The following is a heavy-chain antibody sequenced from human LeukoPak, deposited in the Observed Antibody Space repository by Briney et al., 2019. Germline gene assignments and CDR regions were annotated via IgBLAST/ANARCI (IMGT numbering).Heavy chain of an antibody. J-gene: IGHJ6*02. CDR2: IIPIFGTA. CDR1: GYTFTSYG. D-gene: IGHD5-12*01. V-gene: IGHV1-69*13. Sequence: GASVKVSCKASGYTFTSYGISWVRQAPGQGLEWMGGIIPIFGTANYAQKFQGRVTITADESTSTAYMELSSLRSEDTAVYYCARETTKYSGYEMNYYGMDVWGQGTTVTVSS. CDR3: ARETTKYSGYEMNYYGMDV.